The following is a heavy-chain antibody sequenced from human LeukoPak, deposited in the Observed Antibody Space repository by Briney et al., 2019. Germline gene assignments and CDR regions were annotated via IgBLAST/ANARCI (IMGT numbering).Heavy chain of an antibody. J-gene: IGHJ6*03. V-gene: IGHV4-39*07. CDR1: GGSISSSSYY. CDR3: ARDRVLWYYYYYMDV. CDR2: IYYSGST. Sequence: PSETLSLTCTVSGGSISSSSYYWGWIRQPPGKGLEWIGNIYYSGSTYYNPSLKSRVTISVDTSKNQFSLKLSSVTAADTAVYYCARDRVLWYYYYYMDVWGKGTTVTVSS.